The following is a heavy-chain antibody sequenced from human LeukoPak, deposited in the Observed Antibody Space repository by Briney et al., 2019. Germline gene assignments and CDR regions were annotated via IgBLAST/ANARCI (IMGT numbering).Heavy chain of an antibody. CDR2: ISGSGGST. V-gene: IGHV3-23*01. CDR1: GFTFSSDA. Sequence: GGXXXXXCAASGFTFSSDATSWVRQAPGKGLEWVSAISGSGGSTYYADSVKGRFTISRDNSKTPLYLQMNSLRAEDTAVYYCAKGVGATIDWGQGTLVTVSS. CDR3: AKGVGATID. D-gene: IGHD1-26*01. J-gene: IGHJ4*02.